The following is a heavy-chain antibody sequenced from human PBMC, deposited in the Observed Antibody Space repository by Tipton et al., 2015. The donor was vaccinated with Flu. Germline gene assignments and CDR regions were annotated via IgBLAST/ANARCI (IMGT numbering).Heavy chain of an antibody. CDR2: IHYSGSP. V-gene: IGHV4-38-2*02. Sequence: TLSLTCTVSGYSMRSDYFWGWIRQPPGKGLEWIGNIHYSGSPHYNPSLKSRVTISIDTSKHQFSLKLTSVTAADTAVYYCARDLKWSSAYYNPFGYWGQGILVTVSS. D-gene: IGHD3-22*01. CDR1: GYSMRSDYF. J-gene: IGHJ4*02. CDR3: ARDLKWSSAYYNPFGY.